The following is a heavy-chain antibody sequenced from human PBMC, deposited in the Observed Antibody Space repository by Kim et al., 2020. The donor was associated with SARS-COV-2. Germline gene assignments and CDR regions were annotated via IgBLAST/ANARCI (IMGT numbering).Heavy chain of an antibody. J-gene: IGHJ4*02. CDR3: AKKEIVGPLDY. CDR2: INPIFGTP. V-gene: IGHV1-69*13. Sequence: SVKVSCKASGGTFGTYTITWVRQAPGQGLEWMGGINPIFGTPDYAQNFQGRVTLSGDESTKTVYMELSSLRAEDTAVYYCAKKEIVGPLDYWGQGTLVTVSS. D-gene: IGHD2-15*01. CDR1: GGTFGTYT.